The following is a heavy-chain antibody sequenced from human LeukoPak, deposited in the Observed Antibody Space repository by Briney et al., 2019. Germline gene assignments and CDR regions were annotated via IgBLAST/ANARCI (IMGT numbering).Heavy chain of an antibody. J-gene: IGHJ5*02. CDR2: MNPNSGNT. D-gene: IGHD6-13*01. Sequence: ASVKVSCKASGYTFTSYDINWVRQAPGQGLEWMGWMNPNSGNTGYAQKFQGRVTITRNTSISTAYMELSSLRSEDTAVYYCAREVTAAAAGALNWFDPWGQGTLVTVSS. CDR3: AREVTAAAAGALNWFDP. V-gene: IGHV1-8*03. CDR1: GYTFTSYD.